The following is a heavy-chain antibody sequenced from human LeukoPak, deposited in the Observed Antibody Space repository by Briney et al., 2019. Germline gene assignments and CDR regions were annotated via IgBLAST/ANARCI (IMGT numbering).Heavy chain of an antibody. CDR3: AKDPDIVVVPDAPYGMDV. CDR2: ISSNSRTI. Sequence: GGSLRLSCAASGFSFSSYGMNWVRQAPGKGLEWLSYISSNSRTIYYADSVRGRFTISRDNAENSLYLQMRSLRAEDTAVYYCAKDPDIVVVPDAPYGMDVWGQGTTVTVSS. J-gene: IGHJ6*02. V-gene: IGHV3-48*01. D-gene: IGHD2-2*01. CDR1: GFSFSSYG.